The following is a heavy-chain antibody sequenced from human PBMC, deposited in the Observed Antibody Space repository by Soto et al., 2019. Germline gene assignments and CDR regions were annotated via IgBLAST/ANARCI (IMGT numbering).Heavy chain of an antibody. CDR2: IWYDGSNK. Sequence: QVQLVESGGGVVQPGRSLRLSCAASGFTFSSYGMHWVRQAPGKGLEWVAVIWYDGSNKYYADAVKGRFTVSRDSSKNTLYLQVYSLRAEDMALYYWARWLGVLWFAPGPWGQGTLVTVSS. V-gene: IGHV3-33*01. CDR1: GFTFSSYG. D-gene: IGHD3-10*01. J-gene: IGHJ5*02. CDR3: ARWLGVLWFAPGP.